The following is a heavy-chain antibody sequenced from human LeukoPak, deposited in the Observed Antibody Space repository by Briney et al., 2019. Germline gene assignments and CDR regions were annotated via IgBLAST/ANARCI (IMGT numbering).Heavy chain of an antibody. CDR2: ISSSGSTI. V-gene: IGHV3-48*04. D-gene: IGHD6-13*01. CDR1: GFTFSSYA. Sequence: GGSLRLSCAASGFTFSSYAMSWVRQAPGKGLEWVSYISSSGSTIYYADSVKGRFTISRDNAKNSLYLQMNSLRAEDTAVYYCARGEDSSSWYGGFGYWGQGTLVTVSS. CDR3: ARGEDSSSWYGGFGY. J-gene: IGHJ4*02.